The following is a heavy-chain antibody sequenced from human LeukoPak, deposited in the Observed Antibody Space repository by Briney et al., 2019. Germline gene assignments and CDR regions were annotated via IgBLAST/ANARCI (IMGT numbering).Heavy chain of an antibody. J-gene: IGHJ4*02. V-gene: IGHV4-34*01. CDR2: INHSGST. D-gene: IGHD5-18*01. CDR1: GGSFGGYY. CDR3: ARGLRGYSYGNFDY. Sequence: SETLSLTCAVYGGSFGGYYWSWIRQPPGKGLEWIGEINHSGSTNYNLSLKSRVTISVDTSKNQFSLKLSSVTAADTAVYYCARGLRGYSYGNFDYWGQGTLVTVSS.